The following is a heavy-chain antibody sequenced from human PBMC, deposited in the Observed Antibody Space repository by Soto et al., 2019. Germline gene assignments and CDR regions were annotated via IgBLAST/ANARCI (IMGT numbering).Heavy chain of an antibody. CDR3: ERDVDRYYNYYAMDV. CDR1: GFIFSNNG. J-gene: IGHJ6*02. Sequence: GGSLRLSCVGSGFIFSNNGMHWVRQTPGKGLEWVAFMSYDGSDTFYADSVKGRFTISRDNSKNTLYLQMNSLRAEDTAVYYCERDVDRYYNYYAMDVWGQGTTVTVYS. D-gene: IGHD2-21*01. V-gene: IGHV3-33*08. CDR2: MSYDGSDT.